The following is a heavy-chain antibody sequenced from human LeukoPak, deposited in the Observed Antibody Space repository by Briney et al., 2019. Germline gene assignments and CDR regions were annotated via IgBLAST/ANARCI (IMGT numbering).Heavy chain of an antibody. CDR1: GYTFTNYG. CDR2: ISTYNGNT. Sequence: ASVKVSCKASGYTFTNYGINWVRQAPGQGLEWMGWISTYNGNTNYAQTLQGRVTMTTDTSTSTAYMELRSLRFDDTAVYYCARDPRRDMGPTNWFDPWGQGTLVTVSS. V-gene: IGHV1-18*01. D-gene: IGHD2-21*02. J-gene: IGHJ5*02. CDR3: ARDPRRDMGPTNWFDP.